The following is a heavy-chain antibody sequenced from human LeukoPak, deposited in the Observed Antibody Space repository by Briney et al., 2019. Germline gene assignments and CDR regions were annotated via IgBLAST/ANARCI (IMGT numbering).Heavy chain of an antibody. Sequence: SETLSLTCTVSGVSISSGSYYWYWLRQPAVKGLEWIGRIYTSGSTDYSPSLKSRVTISIDTSKNQFSLKLSSVTAADTAVYYCARDEWGHGASLDYWGQGTLVTVSS. J-gene: IGHJ4*02. V-gene: IGHV4-61*02. CDR3: ARDEWGHGASLDY. D-gene: IGHD1-26*01. CDR1: GVSISSGSYY. CDR2: IYTSGST.